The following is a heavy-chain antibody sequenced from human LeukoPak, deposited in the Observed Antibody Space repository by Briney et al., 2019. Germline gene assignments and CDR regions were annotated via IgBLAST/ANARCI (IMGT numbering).Heavy chain of an antibody. CDR3: ARGHYGSGSYYPYYYYYMDV. Sequence: ASVKVSCKASGYTFTSYYMHWVRQAPGQGLEWMGIINPSGGSTSYAQKSQGRVTMTRDTSTSTVYMELSSLRSEDTAVYYCARGHYGSGSYYPYYYYYMDVWGKGTTVTVSS. J-gene: IGHJ6*03. V-gene: IGHV1-46*01. CDR1: GYTFTSYY. CDR2: INPSGGST. D-gene: IGHD3-10*01.